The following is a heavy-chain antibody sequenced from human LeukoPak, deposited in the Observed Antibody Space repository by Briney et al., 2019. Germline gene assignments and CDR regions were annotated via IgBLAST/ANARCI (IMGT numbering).Heavy chain of an antibody. Sequence: SVKVSCKASGGTFSSYAISWVRQAPGQGLEWMGGIIPIFGTANYAQKFQGRVTITADKSTSTAYMELSRLRSDDTAVYYCARGGVAAAAYYMDVWGKGTTVTVSS. J-gene: IGHJ6*03. CDR3: ARGGVAAAAYYMDV. CDR1: GGTFSSYA. D-gene: IGHD6-13*01. V-gene: IGHV1-69*06. CDR2: IIPIFGTA.